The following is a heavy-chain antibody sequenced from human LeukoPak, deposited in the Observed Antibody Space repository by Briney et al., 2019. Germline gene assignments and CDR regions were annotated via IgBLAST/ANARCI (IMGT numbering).Heavy chain of an antibody. D-gene: IGHD6-19*01. CDR2: IYSGGST. Sequence: GGSLRLSCAASGFTVGNNYMSWVRQAPGKGLEWVSVIYSGGSTYYADSVKGRFTISRDNSKNTLYVQMNSLRAEDTAVYYCAKDQGYSSAWYSRDGFDMWGQGTMVTVSS. CDR1: GFTVGNNY. CDR3: AKDQGYSSAWYSRDGFDM. J-gene: IGHJ3*02. V-gene: IGHV3-53*01.